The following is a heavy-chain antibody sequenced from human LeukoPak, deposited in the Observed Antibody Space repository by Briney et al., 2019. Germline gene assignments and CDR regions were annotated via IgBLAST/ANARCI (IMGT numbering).Heavy chain of an antibody. V-gene: IGHV3-7*01. CDR3: ARIDGGFGELLEIYYYYYYYMDV. CDR2: IKQDGSEK. CDR1: GFTFSSYW. D-gene: IGHD3-10*01. J-gene: IGHJ6*03. Sequence: GGSLRLSCAASGFTFSSYWMSWVRQAPGKGLEWVANIKQDGSEKYYVDSVKGRFTISRDNAKNSLYLQMNSLRAEDTAVYYCARIDGGFGELLEIYYYYYYYMDVWGKGTTVTISS.